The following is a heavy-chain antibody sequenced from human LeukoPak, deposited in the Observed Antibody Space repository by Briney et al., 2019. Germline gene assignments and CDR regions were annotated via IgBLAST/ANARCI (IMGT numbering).Heavy chain of an antibody. CDR1: GFTFRSYG. V-gene: IGHV3-33*01. Sequence: GGSLRLSCAASGFTFRSYGMHWVRQAPGKGLEWVAGIWYDGSNKYYTDSVKGRFTISRDNAKNSLYLQMNSLRAEDTALYYCARGLAAAGTAYWGQGTLVTVSS. J-gene: IGHJ4*02. CDR3: ARGLAAAGTAY. D-gene: IGHD6-13*01. CDR2: IWYDGSNK.